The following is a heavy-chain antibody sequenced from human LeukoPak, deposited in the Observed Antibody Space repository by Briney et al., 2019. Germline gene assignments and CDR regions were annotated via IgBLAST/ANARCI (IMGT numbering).Heavy chain of an antibody. Sequence: GGSLRLSCAASGFTFSSYAMSWVRQAPGKGLEWVSDISGSGGSTYYADSVKGRFTISRDNSKNTLYLQMNSLRAEDTAVYYCAGRRLYYDSSGRLLDYWGQGTLVTVSS. CDR3: AGRRLYYDSSGRLLDY. CDR2: ISGSGGST. CDR1: GFTFSSYA. J-gene: IGHJ4*02. V-gene: IGHV3-23*01. D-gene: IGHD3-22*01.